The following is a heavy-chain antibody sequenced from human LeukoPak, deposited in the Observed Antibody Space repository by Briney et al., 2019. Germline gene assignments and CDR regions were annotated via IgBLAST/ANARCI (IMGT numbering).Heavy chain of an antibody. CDR3: ARDYYDLLTGYYRFDY. CDR2: IYHSGST. V-gene: IGHV4-30-2*01. D-gene: IGHD3-9*01. CDR1: GGSISSGGYS. J-gene: IGHJ4*02. Sequence: NPSETLSLTCAVSGGSISSGGYSWSWIRQPPGKGLEWIGYIYHSGSTYYNPSLKSRVTMSVDASKNQLSLKVSSVTAAGTAVYYCARDYYDLLTGYYRFDYWGQGTLVTVSS.